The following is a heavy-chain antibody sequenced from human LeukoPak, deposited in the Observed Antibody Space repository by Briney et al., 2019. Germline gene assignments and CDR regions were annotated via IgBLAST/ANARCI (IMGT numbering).Heavy chain of an antibody. V-gene: IGHV3-74*01. CDR1: GFTFSSCW. D-gene: IGHD3-3*01. Sequence: GGSLRLSCAASGFTFSSCWMHWVRQAPGEGLVWLSRINSDGSSTSYADSVKGRFTISRDNAKNTLYLQMNSLRAEDTAVYYCASVVGGYYPPVEGFDMWGQGTMVTVSS. CDR3: ASVVGGYYPPVEGFDM. CDR2: INSDGSST. J-gene: IGHJ3*02.